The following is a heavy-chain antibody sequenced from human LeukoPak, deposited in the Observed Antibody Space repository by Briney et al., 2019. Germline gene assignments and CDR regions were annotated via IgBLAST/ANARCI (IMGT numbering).Heavy chain of an antibody. CDR3: ALYYYDSSGYSY. J-gene: IGHJ4*02. Sequence: ASVKVSCKASGYTFTSYYMHWVRQAPGQGLEWMGWISAYNGNTNYAQKLQGRVTMTTDTSTSTAYMELRSLRSDDTAVYYCALYYYDSSGYSYWGQGTLVTVSS. CDR1: GYTFTSYY. D-gene: IGHD3-22*01. V-gene: IGHV1-18*04. CDR2: ISAYNGNT.